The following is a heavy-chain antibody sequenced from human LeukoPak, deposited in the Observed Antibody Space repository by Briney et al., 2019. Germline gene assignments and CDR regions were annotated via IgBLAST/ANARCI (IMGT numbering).Heavy chain of an antibody. J-gene: IGHJ4*02. Sequence: GESLRLSCAASGFTFSSSWMTWVRQAPGKGLEWVAVIRPDGSEAAYVDSVIGRFTISRDNAKNSLFLQMISLRVEDTAVYYCTRDRAYKTFDYWGQGALVTVSS. CDR3: TRDRAYKTFDY. D-gene: IGHD3-16*01. V-gene: IGHV3-7*04. CDR1: GFTFSSSW. CDR2: IRPDGSEA.